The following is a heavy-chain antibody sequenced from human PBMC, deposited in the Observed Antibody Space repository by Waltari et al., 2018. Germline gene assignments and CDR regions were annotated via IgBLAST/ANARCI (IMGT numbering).Heavy chain of an antibody. D-gene: IGHD3-22*01. CDR3: ARVPNYYGSSASVDY. J-gene: IGHJ4*02. V-gene: IGHV4-38-2*02. CDR1: GYSVSSGYY. Sequence: QVQLQESGPGLVKPSETLSLPCTVSGYSVSSGYYWGWIRQPPGKGLEWIGSIYHSGRTYYNPSLKSRVTISVDTSKNQFSLKLSSVTAADTAVYYCARVPNYYGSSASVDYWGQGTLVTVSS. CDR2: IYHSGRT.